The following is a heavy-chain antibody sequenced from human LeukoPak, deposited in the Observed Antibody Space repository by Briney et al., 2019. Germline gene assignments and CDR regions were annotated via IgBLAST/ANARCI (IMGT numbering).Heavy chain of an antibody. V-gene: IGHV4-34*01. CDR2: INHSGST. D-gene: IGHD5-24*01. CDR1: GGSYSGYY. J-gene: IGHJ4*02. Sequence: PSETLSLTCAVYGGSYSGYYWSWVRQPPGKGVEWIGEINHSGSTNYNPSLKSRVTISVDTSKNQFSLKLSSVTAADTAVYYCARGRRWLQSFDYWGQGTLVTVSS. CDR3: ARGRRWLQSFDY.